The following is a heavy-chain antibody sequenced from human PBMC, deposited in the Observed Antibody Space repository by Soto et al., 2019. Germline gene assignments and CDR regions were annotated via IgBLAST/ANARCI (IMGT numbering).Heavy chain of an antibody. CDR1: GFTFSSYG. V-gene: IGHV3-33*06. J-gene: IGHJ6*02. CDR3: AKQYGDYVGYYGMDV. Sequence: GGSLRLSCAASGFTFSSYGMHWVRQAPGKGLEWVAVIWYDGSNKYYADSVKGRFTISRDNSKNTLYLQMNSLRAEDTAVYYCAKQYGDYVGYYGMDVWGQGTTVTVSS. CDR2: IWYDGSNK. D-gene: IGHD4-17*01.